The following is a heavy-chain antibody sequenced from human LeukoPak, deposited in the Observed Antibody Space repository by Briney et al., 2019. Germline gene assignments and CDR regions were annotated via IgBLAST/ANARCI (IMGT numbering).Heavy chain of an antibody. Sequence: GGSLRLSCAASGFTFSSFEMNWVRQAPGKGPEWLSYISGSGSTKYYADSVKGRFTISRDNAKNSLFLQLNSLRAEDTALYYCARVRPYSETNYDPYYYYVDVWGKGTTVTVSS. CDR1: GFTFSSFE. D-gene: IGHD3-10*01. CDR2: ISGSGSTK. J-gene: IGHJ6*03. CDR3: ARVRPYSETNYDPYYYYVDV. V-gene: IGHV3-48*03.